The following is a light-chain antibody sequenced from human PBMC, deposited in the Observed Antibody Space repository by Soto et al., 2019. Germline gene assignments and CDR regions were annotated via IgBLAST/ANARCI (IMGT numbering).Light chain of an antibody. CDR2: YMS. J-gene: IGKJ1*01. V-gene: IGKV3-11*01. Sequence: EIVLTQSPATLSSSPGETATLSCRASQYVGSRLAWYQHKPGQAPRLLIYYMSKRATGIPARFSGSGSGTDFTLTISSLEPEDFAVYFCQHRSNWPPWTFGQGTKVDIK. CDR1: QYVGSR. CDR3: QHRSNWPPWT.